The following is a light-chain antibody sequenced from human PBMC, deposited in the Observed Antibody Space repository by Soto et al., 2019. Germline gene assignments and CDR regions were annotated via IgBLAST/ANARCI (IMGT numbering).Light chain of an antibody. CDR2: KAS. J-gene: IGKJ1*01. V-gene: IGKV1-5*03. CDR3: QQYSTLWT. Sequence: DIQMTQSPSTLSASVGDRVTITCRASQSVSMWLAWYQQKSGKAPKLLIFKASTLESGVPLRFRGSGFGTEFALTISSLQPDDFGTYYCQQYSTLWTFGQGTKVDIK. CDR1: QSVSMW.